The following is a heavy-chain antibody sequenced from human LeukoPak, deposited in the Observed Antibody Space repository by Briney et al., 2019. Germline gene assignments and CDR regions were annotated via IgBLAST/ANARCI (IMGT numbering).Heavy chain of an antibody. CDR3: VKASSSSPQYNWFDA. D-gene: IGHD6-6*01. Sequence: GGSLRLSCAASGFTFSTYAMSWVRQAPGKGLEWVSVVSGTGGRTYYADSVKGRFTISRDNSKNTLYLQMNSLGAEDTALYYCVKASSSSPQYNWFDAWGQGTLVTVSS. CDR2: VSGTGGRT. V-gene: IGHV3-23*01. CDR1: GFTFSTYA. J-gene: IGHJ5*02.